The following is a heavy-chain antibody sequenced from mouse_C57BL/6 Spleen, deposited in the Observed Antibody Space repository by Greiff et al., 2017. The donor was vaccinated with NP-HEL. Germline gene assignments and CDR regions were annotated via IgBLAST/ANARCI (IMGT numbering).Heavy chain of an antibody. D-gene: IGHD2-1*01. Sequence: QVQLQQSGPELVRPGTSVKLSCKASGYTFTSYWMHWVKQRPGQGLEWIGVIDPSDSYTNYNQKFKGKATLTVDTSSSTAYMQLSSLTSEDSAVYYCARRVYYGNYWYFDVWGTGTTVTVSS. V-gene: IGHV1-59*01. CDR1: GYTFTSYW. CDR2: IDPSDSYT. CDR3: ARRVYYGNYWYFDV. J-gene: IGHJ1*03.